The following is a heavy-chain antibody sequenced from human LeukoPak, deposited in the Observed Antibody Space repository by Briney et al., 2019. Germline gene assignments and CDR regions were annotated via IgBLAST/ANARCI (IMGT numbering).Heavy chain of an antibody. Sequence: ASVKVSCKASGGTFSSYAISWVRQAPGQGLEWMGGIIPTFGTANYAQKFQGRVTITADESTSTAYMELSSLRSEDTAVYYCARGHGSSRVVDYYYYYYMDVWGKGTTVTISS. J-gene: IGHJ6*03. D-gene: IGHD6-13*01. CDR1: GGTFSSYA. CDR3: ARGHGSSRVVDYYYYYYMDV. CDR2: IIPTFGTA. V-gene: IGHV1-69*13.